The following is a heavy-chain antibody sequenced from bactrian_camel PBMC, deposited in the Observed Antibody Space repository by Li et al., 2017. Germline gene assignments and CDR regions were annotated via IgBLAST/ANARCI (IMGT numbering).Heavy chain of an antibody. V-gene: IGHV3S35*01. CDR3: ATAAGGSGNIWSAFAY. CDR2: ISSGGGTT. D-gene: IGHD6*01. Sequence: DVQLVESGGGLVQPGGSLRLSCAASEFTFSHYAMNWVRQAPGKGLEWVSSISSGGGTTYYADSVKGRFTISRDNAKNTMYLQMNSLHSEDTALYYCATAAGGSGNIWSAFAYRGQGTQVTVS. CDR1: EFTFSHYA. J-gene: IGHJ6*01.